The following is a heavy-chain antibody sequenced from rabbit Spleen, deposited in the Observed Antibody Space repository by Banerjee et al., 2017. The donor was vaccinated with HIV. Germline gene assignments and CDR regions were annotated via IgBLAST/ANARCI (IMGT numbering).Heavy chain of an antibody. CDR3: ARDLVAVIGWNFSL. Sequence: QEQLEESGGDLVKPEGSLTLTCTASGFSFSSSYWICWVRQAPGKGLEWIACIYAGSTGSAFYATWAKGRFTVSKTSSTTVTLQMTSLTAADTATYFCARDLVAVIGWNFSLWGPGTLVTVS. D-gene: IGHD1-1*01. CDR2: IYAGSTGSA. CDR1: GFSFSSSYW. V-gene: IGHV1S45*01. J-gene: IGHJ4*01.